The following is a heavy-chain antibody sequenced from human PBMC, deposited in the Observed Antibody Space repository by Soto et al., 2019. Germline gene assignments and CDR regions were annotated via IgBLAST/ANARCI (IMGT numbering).Heavy chain of an antibody. CDR3: ARPYFPTKCELLRSYDYHEGMYV. V-gene: IGHV1-69*13. D-gene: IGHD1-26*01. J-gene: IGHJ6*02. Sequence: GSAVNPSCKASGGTFSSYAISWVRQAPGQGLEWMGGIIPIFGTANYAQKFQGRVTITADESTSTAYMELSSLRSEDTAVYYCARPYFPTKCELLRSYDYHEGMYVRSQGTKV. CDR1: GGTFSSYA. CDR2: IIPIFGTA.